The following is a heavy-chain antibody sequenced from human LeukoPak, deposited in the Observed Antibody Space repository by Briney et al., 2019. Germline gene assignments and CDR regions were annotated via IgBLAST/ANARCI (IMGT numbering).Heavy chain of an antibody. CDR3: AKLYSGYSSLEAFDI. D-gene: IGHD6-13*01. V-gene: IGHV3-23*01. Sequence: GGSLRLSCAASGFTFSNYAMSWVRQAPGRGLEWVSAISGSGDYTNYADSVKGRFTISRDNSKNTLYLQMNSLRAEDTAVYYCAKLYSGYSSLEAFDIWGQGTMVTVSS. CDR2: ISGSGDYT. CDR1: GFTFSNYA. J-gene: IGHJ3*02.